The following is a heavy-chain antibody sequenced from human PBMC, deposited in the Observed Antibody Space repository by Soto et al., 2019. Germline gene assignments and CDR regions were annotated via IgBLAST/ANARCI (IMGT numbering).Heavy chain of an antibody. J-gene: IGHJ6*03. CDR1: GGSISSYY. Sequence: SETLSLTCTVSGGSISSYYWSWIRQPPGKGLEWIGYIYYSGSTNYNPSLKSRVTISVDTSKNQFSLKLSSVTAADTAVYYCARHHAHGSGSKPGWYYYHYMDVWGKGTTVTVSS. CDR2: IYYSGST. D-gene: IGHD3-10*01. CDR3: ARHHAHGSGSKPGWYYYHYMDV. V-gene: IGHV4-59*08.